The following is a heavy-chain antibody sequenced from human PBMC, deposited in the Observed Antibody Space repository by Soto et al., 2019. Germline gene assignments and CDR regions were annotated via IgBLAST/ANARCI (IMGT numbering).Heavy chain of an antibody. CDR3: VVRDHHYNGLDV. J-gene: IGHJ6*02. CDR2: ISFDGKNK. V-gene: IGHV3-30*04. Sequence: GGSLRLSCAASGFTFSDYAMHWVRQAPGRGLEWVTVISFDGKNKYYADSVKGRFTISRDDSKNTLYLQMNSLRAEDTAVFYCVVRDHHYNGLDVWGQGTTVTVPS. CDR1: GFTFSDYA.